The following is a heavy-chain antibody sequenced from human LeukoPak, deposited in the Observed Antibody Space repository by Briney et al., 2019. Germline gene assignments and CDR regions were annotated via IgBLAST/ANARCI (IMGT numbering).Heavy chain of an antibody. V-gene: IGHV4-31*03. CDR2: IYYSGST. J-gene: IGHJ4*02. D-gene: IGHD3-3*01. CDR1: GGSIRTDGYY. Sequence: SETLSLTCTVSGGSIRTDGYYWCWIRQHPGKGLEWIGFIYYSGSTYYNPSLKSRVSISGDTSKYQFFLKLTSVTAADTAVYFCARGNLEWLSLDYWGQGTLVTVSS. CDR3: ARGNLEWLSLDY.